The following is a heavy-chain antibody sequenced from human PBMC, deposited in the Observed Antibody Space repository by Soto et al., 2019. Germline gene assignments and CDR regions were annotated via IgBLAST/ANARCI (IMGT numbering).Heavy chain of an antibody. CDR2: IYYSGST. Sequence: SETLSLTCTVSGGSISSYYWSWIRQPPGKGLEWIGYIYYSGSTNYNPSLKSRVTMTRDTSTSTVYMELSSLRSEDTAVYYCARDTYSSGYYSAYYYYGMDVWGQGTTVTVSS. D-gene: IGHD3-22*01. J-gene: IGHJ6*02. CDR1: GGSISSYY. V-gene: IGHV4-59*01. CDR3: ARDTYSSGYYSAYYYYGMDV.